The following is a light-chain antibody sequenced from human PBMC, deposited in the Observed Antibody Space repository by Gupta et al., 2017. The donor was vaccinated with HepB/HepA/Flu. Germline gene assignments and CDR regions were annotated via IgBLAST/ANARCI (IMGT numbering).Light chain of an antibody. Sequence: DIQMTQSPSSLSASVGDRVTITCRASQSISSYLNWYQQKPGKAPKLLIYAASSLLSGVPSRFSGSGSGTDFTLTISSLQPEDFATYYCQQSDTTPSLTFGGGTTVEIK. CDR3: QQSDTTPSLT. V-gene: IGKV1-39*01. CDR2: AAS. CDR1: QSISSY. J-gene: IGKJ4*01.